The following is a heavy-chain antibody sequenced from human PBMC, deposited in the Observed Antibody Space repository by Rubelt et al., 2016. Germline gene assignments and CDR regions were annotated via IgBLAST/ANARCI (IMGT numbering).Heavy chain of an antibody. Sequence: QLQLQESGPGLVKPSETLSLTCIVSAGSIRSTSHYWGWIRQPPGKGLEWIGSIYYTGSTYYNPSLKSRVTISIDTPKNQFSWKLSSVTAADTAVYYCARVGGYSYGQGWFDPWGQGTLVTVSS. D-gene: IGHD5-18*01. CDR2: IYYTGST. J-gene: IGHJ5*02. V-gene: IGHV4-39*07. CDR1: AGSIRSTSHY. CDR3: ARVGGYSYGQGWFDP.